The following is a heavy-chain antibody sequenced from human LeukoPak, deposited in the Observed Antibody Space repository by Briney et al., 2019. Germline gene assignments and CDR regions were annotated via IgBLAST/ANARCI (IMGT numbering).Heavy chain of an antibody. D-gene: IGHD2-2*01. J-gene: IGHJ4*02. CDR1: GGSISSGDYY. CDR2: TYHSGST. Sequence: SETLSLTCTVSGGSISSGDYYWSWIRQPPGKGLEWIGYTYHSGSTYYNPSLKSRVTISVDRSKNQFSLKLSSVTAADTAVYYCARVDCSTTSCSFDYWGQGTLVTVSS. CDR3: ARVDCSTTSCSFDY. V-gene: IGHV4-30-2*01.